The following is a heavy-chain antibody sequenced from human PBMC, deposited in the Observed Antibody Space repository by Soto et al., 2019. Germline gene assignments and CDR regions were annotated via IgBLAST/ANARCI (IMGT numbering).Heavy chain of an antibody. D-gene: IGHD2-15*01. Sequence: SETLSLTCTVSGGSISSYYWSWIRQPPGKGLEWIGYIYYSGSTNYNPSLKSRVTISVDTSKNQFSLKLSSVTAADTAVYYCASTYCSGGSCYDLFDYWGQGTLVTVSS. V-gene: IGHV4-59*08. CDR2: IYYSGST. CDR1: GGSISSYY. J-gene: IGHJ4*02. CDR3: ASTYCSGGSCYDLFDY.